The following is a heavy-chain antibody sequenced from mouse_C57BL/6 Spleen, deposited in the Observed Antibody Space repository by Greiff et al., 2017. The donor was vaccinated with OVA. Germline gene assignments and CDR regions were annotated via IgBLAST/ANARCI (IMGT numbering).Heavy chain of an antibody. CDR1: GYTFTDYY. V-gene: IGHV1-19*01. Sequence: EVQLQQSGPVLVKPGASVKMSCKASGYTFTDYYMNWVKQSHGKSLEWIGVINPYNGGTSYNQKFKGKATLTVYKSSSTAYMELNSLTSEDSAVYYCARRLYYGSSDYWGQGTTLTVSS. J-gene: IGHJ2*01. CDR2: INPYNGGT. CDR3: ARRLYYGSSDY. D-gene: IGHD1-1*01.